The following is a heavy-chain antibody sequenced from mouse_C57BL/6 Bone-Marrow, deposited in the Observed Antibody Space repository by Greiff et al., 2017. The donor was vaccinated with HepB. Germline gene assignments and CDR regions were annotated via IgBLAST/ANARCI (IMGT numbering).Heavy chain of an antibody. CDR1: GYSITSGYY. CDR2: ISYDGSN. V-gene: IGHV3-6*01. D-gene: IGHD1-1*01. Sequence: DVQLVESGPGLVKPSQSLSLTCSVTGYSITSGYYWNWIRQFPGNKLEWMGYISYDGSNNYNPSLKNRISITRDTSKNQFFLKLNSVTTEDTATYYCAGHYGSSYEYYAMDYWGQGTSVTVSS. J-gene: IGHJ4*01. CDR3: AGHYGSSYEYYAMDY.